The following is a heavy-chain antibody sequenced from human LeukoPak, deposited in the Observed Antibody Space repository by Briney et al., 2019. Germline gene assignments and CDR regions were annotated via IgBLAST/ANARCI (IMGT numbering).Heavy chain of an antibody. CDR1: GFTFRSYV. D-gene: IGHD2-15*01. Sequence: GGSLRLSCAASGFTFRSYVMRWVRQAPGKGLEWVSSISANGGSTYYADSVKGRFTISRDNSKNTLYLQMNSLRAEDTAVYYCARDLLVVVAATSYGMDVWGQGTTVTVSS. CDR3: ARDLLVVVAATSYGMDV. CDR2: ISANGGST. J-gene: IGHJ6*02. V-gene: IGHV3-23*01.